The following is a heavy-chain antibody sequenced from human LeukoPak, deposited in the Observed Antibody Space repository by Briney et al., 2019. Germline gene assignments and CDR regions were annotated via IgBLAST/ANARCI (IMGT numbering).Heavy chain of an antibody. CDR1: GFSFSNAW. D-gene: IGHD1-7*01. J-gene: IGHJ6*02. CDR2: IKSKTDGGTA. V-gene: IGHV3-15*07. Sequence: GGFLRLSCAASGFSFSNAWMNWVRQAPGKGLEWVGRIKSKTDGGTADYAAPVKGRFTNSRDDSKSTLYLQMNSLKIEDTAVYYCTTDEDWNYARKDVWGQGATVIVSS. CDR3: TTDEDWNYARKDV.